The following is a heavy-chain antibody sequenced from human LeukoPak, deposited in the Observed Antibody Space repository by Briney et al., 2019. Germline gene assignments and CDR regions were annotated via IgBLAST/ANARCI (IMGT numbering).Heavy chain of an antibody. D-gene: IGHD6-13*01. J-gene: IGHJ4*02. CDR1: GFTFSSYA. Sequence: GGSLRLSCAASGFTFSSYAMHWVRQAPGKGLEWVAVISYDGSNKYYADSVKGRFTISRDSAKNSLFLQMNSLRTEDMALYYCAKDMGSSNWYYFDYWGQGTLVTVSS. CDR2: ISYDGSNK. CDR3: AKDMGSSNWYYFDY. V-gene: IGHV3-30-3*01.